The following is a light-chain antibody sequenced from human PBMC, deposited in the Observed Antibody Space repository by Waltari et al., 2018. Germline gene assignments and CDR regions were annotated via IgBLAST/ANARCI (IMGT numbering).Light chain of an antibody. CDR2: DNN. V-gene: IGLV1-51*01. J-gene: IGLJ2*01. Sequence: QSVLTQPPSMSAAPGQKVTIPCSGSASNIGHNYVSWHQQLPGTAPKLLIYDNNKRASGIPDRFSGSKSGASATLGITGLQTGDEADYYCGTWDSSLSVVVFGGGTKLTVL. CDR3: GTWDSSLSVVV. CDR1: ASNIGHNY.